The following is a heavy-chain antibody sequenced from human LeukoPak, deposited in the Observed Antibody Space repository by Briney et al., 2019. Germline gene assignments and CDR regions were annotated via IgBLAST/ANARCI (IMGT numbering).Heavy chain of an antibody. D-gene: IGHD1-26*01. CDR2: ISGSGGST. V-gene: IGHV3-23*01. CDR3: VLGKWELPLDY. J-gene: IGHJ4*02. CDR1: GFTFSSYA. Sequence: GGSLRLSCAASGFTFSSYAMSWVRQAPGKGLEWVSAISGSGGSTYYADSVKGRFTISRDNSKNTLYLQMNSLRAEDTAVYYCVLGKWELPLDYWGQGTLVTVSS.